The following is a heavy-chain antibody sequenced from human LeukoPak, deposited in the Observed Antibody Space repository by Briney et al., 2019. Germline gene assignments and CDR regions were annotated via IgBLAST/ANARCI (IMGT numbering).Heavy chain of an antibody. CDR2: INPNSGGT. CDR3: ARVRVGATQGGLYDAFDI. J-gene: IGHJ3*02. Sequence: GASVKVSCKASGYTFTGYYMHWVRQAPGQGLEWMGWINPNSGGTNYAQKFQGWVTMTRDTSISTAYMELSRLRSDDTAVYYCARVRVGATQGGLYDAFDIWGQGTMVTVSS. CDR1: GYTFTGYY. V-gene: IGHV1-2*04. D-gene: IGHD1-26*01.